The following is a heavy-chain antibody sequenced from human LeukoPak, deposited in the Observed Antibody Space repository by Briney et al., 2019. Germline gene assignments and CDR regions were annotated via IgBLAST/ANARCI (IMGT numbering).Heavy chain of an antibody. V-gene: IGHV3-30-3*01. CDR2: ISYDGSNK. CDR1: GFTVITKY. J-gene: IGHJ6*02. CDR3: ARGRDYDSSSRSYYGMDV. D-gene: IGHD3-22*01. Sequence: GGSLRLSCAASGFTVITKYMSWVRQAPGKGLEWVAVISYDGSNKYYADSVKGRFTISRDNSKNTLYLQMNSLRAEDTAVYYCARGRDYDSSSRSYYGMDVWGQGTTVTVSS.